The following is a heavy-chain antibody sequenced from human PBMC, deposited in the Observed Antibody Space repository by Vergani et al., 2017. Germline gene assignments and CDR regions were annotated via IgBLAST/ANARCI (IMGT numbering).Heavy chain of an antibody. J-gene: IGHJ4*02. V-gene: IGHV4-34*02. Sequence: QVHLQQRGAGVLKPSETLSLTCGVIGGSLSGYFWSWIRQSPGRGLEWIGEITAIGSAKYRPSATSRVTISVDTSRGEFTLTVTSVTAADTGLYFCASRRPRLNLGSKSYAGTFDSWVQGTLVTVSS. D-gene: IGHD3-10*01. CDR1: GGSLSGYF. CDR2: ITAIGSA. CDR3: ASRRPRLNLGSKSYAGTFDS.